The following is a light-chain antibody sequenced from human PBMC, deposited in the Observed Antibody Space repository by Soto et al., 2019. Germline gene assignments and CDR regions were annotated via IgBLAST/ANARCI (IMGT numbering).Light chain of an antibody. Sequence: QSALTQPASVSASPGQSITISCTGASNDVGGSDYVSWYQQHPGKAPKLIIYGVSNRPSGNSDRFSGSKSGNTASLTISGLQAEDEADYYCSSYTSRSTLLFGGGTKLPV. CDR3: SSYTSRSTLL. CDR2: GVS. CDR1: SNDVGGSDY. V-gene: IGLV2-14*01. J-gene: IGLJ2*01.